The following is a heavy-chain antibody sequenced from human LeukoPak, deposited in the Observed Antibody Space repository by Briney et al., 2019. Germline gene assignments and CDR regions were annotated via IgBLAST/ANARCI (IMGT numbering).Heavy chain of an antibody. CDR3: ARDYDILTGYYAFDY. D-gene: IGHD3-9*01. V-gene: IGHV1-2*02. CDR2: MNPNSGGT. J-gene: IGHJ4*02. CDR1: GYTFTGYY. Sequence: EASVKVSCKASGYTFTGYYMHWVRQAPGQGLEWMGWMNPNSGGTNYAQKFQGRVTMTRDTSISTAYMELSRLRSDDTAVYSCARDYDILTGYYAFDYWGQGTLVTVSS.